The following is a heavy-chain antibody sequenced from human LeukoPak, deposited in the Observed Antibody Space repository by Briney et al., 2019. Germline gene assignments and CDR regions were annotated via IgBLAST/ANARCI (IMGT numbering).Heavy chain of an antibody. V-gene: IGHV3-9*03. CDR3: AKARSGWYTVGFDY. D-gene: IGHD6-19*01. CDR1: GFTFADFA. CDR2: VSWNSGTI. J-gene: IGHJ4*02. Sequence: GGSLRLSCVASGFTFADFAMHWVRQAPGKGLEWVSGVSWNSGTIGYADSVKGRLTISRDNAKNSLYLQMNSLGAEDMALYYCAKARSGWYTVGFDYWGQGTLVTVSS.